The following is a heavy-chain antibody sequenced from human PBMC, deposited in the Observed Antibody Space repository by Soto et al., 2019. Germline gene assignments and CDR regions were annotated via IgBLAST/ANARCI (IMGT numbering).Heavy chain of an antibody. Sequence: QLQLQESGSGLVKPSQTLSLTCTVSGGSIRRGGYSWSWIRQPPGKGVEWIGYIYHSGSTYYNPSLKSRVTISVDRSKNQFSLKLSSVTAADTAVYYCARAGGLGAVAVDYWGQGTLVTVSS. J-gene: IGHJ4*02. D-gene: IGHD6-19*01. CDR2: IYHSGST. V-gene: IGHV4-30-2*01. CDR1: GGSIRRGGYS. CDR3: ARAGGLGAVAVDY.